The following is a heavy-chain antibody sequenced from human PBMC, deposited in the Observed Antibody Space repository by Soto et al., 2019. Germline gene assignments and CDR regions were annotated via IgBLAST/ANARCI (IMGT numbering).Heavy chain of an antibody. CDR1: GYTFTSYD. CDR2: MNPNSGNT. V-gene: IGHV1-8*01. J-gene: IGHJ6*02. CDR3: AGASYYYYGMDV. Sequence: ASVKVSCKASGYTFTSYDINWARQATGQGLEWMGWMNPNSGNTGYAQKFQGRVTMTRNTSISTAYMELSSLRSEDTAVYHCAGASYYYYGMDVWGQGTTVTVSS.